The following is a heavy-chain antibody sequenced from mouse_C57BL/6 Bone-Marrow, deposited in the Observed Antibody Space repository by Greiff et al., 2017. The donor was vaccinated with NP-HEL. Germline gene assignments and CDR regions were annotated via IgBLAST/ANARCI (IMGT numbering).Heavy chain of an antibody. CDR1: GFSLTSYG. CDR2: IWSDGST. V-gene: IGHV2-6-1*01. Sequence: QVHVKQSGPGLVAPSQRLSITCTVSGFSLTSYGVHWVRQPPGKGLEWLVVIWSDGSTTYNSALKSRLSISKDNSKSQVFLKMNSLQTDDTAMYYCARHRLRSGAMDYWGQGTSVTVSS. D-gene: IGHD1-1*01. CDR3: ARHRLRSGAMDY. J-gene: IGHJ4*01.